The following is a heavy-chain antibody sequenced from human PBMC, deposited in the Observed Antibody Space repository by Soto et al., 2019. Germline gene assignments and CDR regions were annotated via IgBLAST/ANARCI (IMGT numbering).Heavy chain of an antibody. CDR2: INAVDEYT. CDR3: AKNFYFDS. J-gene: IGHJ4*02. Sequence: EVQLLESGGGWVQPGGSLRLSCAASGVTFSSYAMSWVRQAPGKGLEWVSSINAVDEYTKYEDSVKGRFTISRYNPKNTVYLQRNSLRAEDTAVYYCAKNFYFDSWGQGTLVTFSS. CDR1: GVTFSSYA. V-gene: IGHV3-23*01.